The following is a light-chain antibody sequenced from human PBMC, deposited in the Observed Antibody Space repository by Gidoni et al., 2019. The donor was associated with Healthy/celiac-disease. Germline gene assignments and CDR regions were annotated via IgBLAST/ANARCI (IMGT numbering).Light chain of an antibody. CDR1: QSISSC. Sequence: DIQMTPSPSTLSASVGDRVTITCRASQSISSCLAWYQQNPGKAPKLLIYKASRLESGDPSRFSGSGSGTEFTRTISSLQPDDFATYYCQQFKTFGQGTKVEIK. V-gene: IGKV1-5*03. CDR2: KAS. J-gene: IGKJ1*01. CDR3: QQFKT.